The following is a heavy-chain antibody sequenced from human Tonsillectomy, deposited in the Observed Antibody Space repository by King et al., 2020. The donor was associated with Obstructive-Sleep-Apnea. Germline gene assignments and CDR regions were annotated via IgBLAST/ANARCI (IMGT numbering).Heavy chain of an antibody. CDR3: AKDSMDYDSLTGPVDY. CDR2: ISGSGGST. V-gene: IGHV3-23*04. CDR1: GFTFRSYA. J-gene: IGHJ4*02. D-gene: IGHD3-9*01. Sequence: VQLVESGGGLVQPGGFLRLSCAGSGFTFRSYAMSWVRQAPGKGLEWVSGISGSGGSTYYADFVKGRFTISRDNSKNTLYLQMTSLRAEDTAVYYCAKDSMDYDSLTGPVDYWGQGTLVTVSS.